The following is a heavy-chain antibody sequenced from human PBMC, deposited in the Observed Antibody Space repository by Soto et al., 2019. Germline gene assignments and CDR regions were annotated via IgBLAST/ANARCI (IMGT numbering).Heavy chain of an antibody. Sequence: GESLKISCKGSGYSFTSYWIGWVRQMPGKGLEWMGIIYPGDSDTRYSPSFQGQVTISADKSISTAYLQWSSLKASDTAMYYCPRPGPAPATHYYGMDVWGQGTTVTVSS. CDR3: PRPGPAPATHYYGMDV. J-gene: IGHJ6*02. D-gene: IGHD7-27*01. CDR2: IYPGDSDT. CDR1: GYSFTSYW. V-gene: IGHV5-51*01.